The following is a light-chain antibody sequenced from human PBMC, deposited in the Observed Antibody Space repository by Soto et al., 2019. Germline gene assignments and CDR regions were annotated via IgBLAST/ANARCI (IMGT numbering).Light chain of an antibody. J-gene: IGLJ2*01. CDR3: CSYAGSYILI. CDR2: DVS. V-gene: IGLV2-11*01. CDR1: SSDVGGYNY. Sequence: QSVLTQPRSVSGSPGQSVTISCTGTSSDVGGYNYVSWYQQHPGKVPKLMIFDVSKRPSGVPDRFSGSTSGNTASLTISGLQAEDEADYHCCSYAGSYILIFGGGTKLTVL.